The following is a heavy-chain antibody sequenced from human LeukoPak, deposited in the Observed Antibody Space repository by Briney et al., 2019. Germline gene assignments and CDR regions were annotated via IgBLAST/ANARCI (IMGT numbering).Heavy chain of an antibody. Sequence: PGGSLRLSCAASGFTFSDYWMHWVRQAPGKGPVWVSRINSDGTTTTYADSVKGRFTISRDNAKNTLYVQMSSLRAEDTAVYYCAKRATVTTSDYWGQGTLVTVSS. J-gene: IGHJ4*02. D-gene: IGHD4-17*01. CDR3: AKRATVTTSDY. CDR1: GFTFSDYW. CDR2: INSDGTTT. V-gene: IGHV3-74*01.